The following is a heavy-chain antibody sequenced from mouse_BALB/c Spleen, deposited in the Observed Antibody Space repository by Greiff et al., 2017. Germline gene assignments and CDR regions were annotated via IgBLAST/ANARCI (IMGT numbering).Heavy chain of an antibody. CDR2: ISSGSSTI. CDR1: GFTFSSFG. J-gene: IGHJ1*01. Sequence: EVKLMESGGGLVQPGGSRKLSCAASGFTFSSFGMHWVRQAPEKGLEWVAYISSGSSTIYYADTVKGRFTISRDNPKNTLFLQMTSLRSEDTAMYYCARWGEVRPWYFDVWGAGTTVTVSS. D-gene: IGHD2-14*01. V-gene: IGHV5-17*02. CDR3: ARWGEVRPWYFDV.